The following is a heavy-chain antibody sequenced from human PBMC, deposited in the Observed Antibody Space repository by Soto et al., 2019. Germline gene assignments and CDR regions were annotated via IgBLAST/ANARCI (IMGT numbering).Heavy chain of an antibody. CDR2: IVIASGRT. V-gene: IGHV1-58*02. Sequence: ASVKVSCKASGFDFGSFGIQFLRQTRGRGLEWIGWIVIASGRTNYARQFQGRVAFSRDMSSTTAYMDLYDLKSDDTAVYFCSADHPHTAIGWPVWGQGTTVTVSS. J-gene: IGHJ6*02. CDR1: GFDFGSFG. CDR3: SADHPHTAIGWPV.